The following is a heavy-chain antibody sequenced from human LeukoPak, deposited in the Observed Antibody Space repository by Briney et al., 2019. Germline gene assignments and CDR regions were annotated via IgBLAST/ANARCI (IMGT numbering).Heavy chain of an antibody. CDR2: ISYDGSNK. D-gene: IGHD1-26*01. J-gene: IGHJ4*02. CDR3: ARWGGYWGYASSY. Sequence: GGSLRLFCAASGFTFSSYGMHWVRQAPGKGLEWVAVISYDGSNKYYADSVKGRFTISRDNSKNTLYLQMNSLRAEDTAVYYCARWGGYWGYASSYWGQGTLVTVSS. CDR1: GFTFSSYG. V-gene: IGHV3-30*03.